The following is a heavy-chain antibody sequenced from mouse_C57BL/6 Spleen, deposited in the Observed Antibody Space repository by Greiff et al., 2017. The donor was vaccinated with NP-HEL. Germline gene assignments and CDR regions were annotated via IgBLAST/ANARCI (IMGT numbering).Heavy chain of an antibody. V-gene: IGHV1-64*01. CDR2: IHPNSGST. J-gene: IGHJ4*01. CDR3: ARLTAQADAMDY. Sequence: VQLQQPGAELVKPGASVKLSCKASGYTFTSYWMHWVKQRPGQGLEWIGMIHPNSGSTNYNEKFKSKATLTVDKSSSTAYMQLSSLTSEDSAVYYCARLTAQADAMDYWGQGTSVTVSS. D-gene: IGHD3-2*02. CDR1: GYTFTSYW.